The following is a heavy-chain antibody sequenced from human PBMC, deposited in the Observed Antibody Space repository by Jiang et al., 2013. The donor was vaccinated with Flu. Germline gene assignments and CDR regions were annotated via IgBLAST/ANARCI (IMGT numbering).Heavy chain of an antibody. D-gene: IGHD6-19*01. CDR2: ISSSGSTI. V-gene: IGHV3-48*03. Sequence: QLVESGGGLVQPGGSLRLSCAASGFTFSSYEMNWVRQAPGKGLEWVSYISSSGSTIYYADSVKGRFTISRDNAKNSLYLQMNSLRAEDTAVYYCARDGRIAVAGTRYYYYYGMDVWGKGTTVTASS. CDR3: ARDGRIAVAGTRYYYYYGMDV. J-gene: IGHJ6*04. CDR1: GFTFSSYE.